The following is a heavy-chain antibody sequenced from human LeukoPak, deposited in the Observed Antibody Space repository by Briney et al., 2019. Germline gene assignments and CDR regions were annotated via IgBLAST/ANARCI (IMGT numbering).Heavy chain of an antibody. V-gene: IGHV3-30*02. CDR3: ASKAAAFYFDY. CDR2: MQYDGSIE. D-gene: IGHD2-2*01. CDR1: GFTFSSYG. Sequence: GGSLRLSCAASGFTFSSYGMHWVRQAPGKGLEWLAFMQYDGSIEDYADSVKGRFTISRDNSKNTLYLQMNSLRVEDTAVYYCASKAAAFYFDYWGQGTLVTVSS. J-gene: IGHJ4*02.